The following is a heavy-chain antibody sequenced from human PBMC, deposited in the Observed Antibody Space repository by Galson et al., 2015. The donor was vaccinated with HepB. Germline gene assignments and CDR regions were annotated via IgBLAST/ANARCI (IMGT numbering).Heavy chain of an antibody. CDR3: ARDSSGSYFKFDP. CDR1: GYTFTGYY. Sequence: SVKVSCKASGYTFTGYYMHWVRQAPGQGLEWMGWINPNSGGTNYAQKFQGWVTMTRDTSISTAYMELSRLRSDDTAVHYCARDSSGSYFKFDPWGQGTLVTVSS. V-gene: IGHV1-2*04. CDR2: INPNSGGT. J-gene: IGHJ5*02. D-gene: IGHD1-26*01.